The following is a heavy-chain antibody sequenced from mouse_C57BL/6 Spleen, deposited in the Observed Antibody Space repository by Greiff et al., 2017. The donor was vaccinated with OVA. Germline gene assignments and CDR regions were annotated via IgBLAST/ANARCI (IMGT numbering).Heavy chain of an antibody. J-gene: IGHJ4*01. V-gene: IGHV10-1*01. CDR1: GFSFNTYA. D-gene: IGHD2-5*01. Sequence: EVQLVESGGGLVQPKGSLKLSCAASGFSFNTYAMNWVRQAPGKGLEWVARIRSKSNNYATYYADSVKDRFTISRDDSESMLYLQMNNLKTEDTAMYYCVRQAYYSKGYAMDYWGQGTSVTVSS. CDR3: VRQAYYSKGYAMDY. CDR2: IRSKSNNYAT.